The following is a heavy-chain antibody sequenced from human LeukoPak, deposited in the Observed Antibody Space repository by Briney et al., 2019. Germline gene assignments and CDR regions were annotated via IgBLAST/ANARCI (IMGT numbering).Heavy chain of an antibody. D-gene: IGHD1-26*01. V-gene: IGHV4-61*05. CDR2: IYYSGNT. Sequence: SETLSLTCTVSGGSIFSTSYYWGWIRQPPGKGLEWIGYIYYSGNTNYNPSLKSRVTISLETSMNQFSLKLSSVTAADTAVYYCASSGTYSDFDYWGQGILVTVSS. CDR3: ASSGTYSDFDY. CDR1: GGSIFSTSYY. J-gene: IGHJ4*02.